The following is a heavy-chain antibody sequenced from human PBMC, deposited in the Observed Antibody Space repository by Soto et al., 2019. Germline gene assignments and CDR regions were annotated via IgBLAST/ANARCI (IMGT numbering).Heavy chain of an antibody. J-gene: IGHJ5*02. CDR2: IYYSGST. D-gene: IGHD3-22*01. CDR3: ARHARYYYDSSGYYMYTWFDP. Sequence: SQTLSHTCTVSAGSPSSSRHFLGRIRQPPEKGLEWIGSIYYSGSTYYNPSLKSRVTISVDTSKNQFSLKLSSVTAADTAVYYCARHARYYYDSSGYYMYTWFDPWGQGTLVTVS. CDR1: AGSPSSSRHF. V-gene: IGHV4-39*01.